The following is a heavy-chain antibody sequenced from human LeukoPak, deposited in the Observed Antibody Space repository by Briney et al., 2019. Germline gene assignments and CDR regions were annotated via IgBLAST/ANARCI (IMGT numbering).Heavy chain of an antibody. Sequence: GASVKVSCKASGYTFTSYGISWVRQAPGQGLEGMGWISAYNGNTNYAQKLQGRVIMTSDTSTSTAYMELRSLRSDDTAVYYCARALLPDNWFDPWGQGTLVTVSS. CDR3: ARALLPDNWFDP. J-gene: IGHJ5*02. CDR2: ISAYNGNT. D-gene: IGHD3-22*01. V-gene: IGHV1-18*01. CDR1: GYTFTSYG.